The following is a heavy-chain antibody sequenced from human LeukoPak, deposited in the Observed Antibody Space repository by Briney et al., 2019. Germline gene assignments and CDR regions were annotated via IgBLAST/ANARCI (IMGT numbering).Heavy chain of an antibody. CDR2: INLSGGTT. D-gene: IGHD1-26*01. Sequence: ASVKVSCKASGYTFTSYHMHWVRQAPGQGLEWMGIINLSGGTTSYAQKFQGRVTMTRDTSTSTVYMELSSLRSEDTAIYYCARDRWELLWKMYYFDYWGQGTLVTVSS. CDR3: ARDRWELLWKMYYFDY. V-gene: IGHV1-46*01. CDR1: GYTFTSYH. J-gene: IGHJ4*02.